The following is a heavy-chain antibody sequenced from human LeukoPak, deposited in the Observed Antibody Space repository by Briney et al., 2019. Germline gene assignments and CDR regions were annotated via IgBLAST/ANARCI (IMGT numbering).Heavy chain of an antibody. J-gene: IGHJ5*02. V-gene: IGHV1-46*01. Sequence: EASVKVSCKASGYTFTSYYMHWVRQAPGQGLEWMVIINPSGGSTSYAQKFQGRVTMTRDTSTSTAYMELRSLRSDDTAVYYCARDRTFSSSAADWFDPWGQGTLVTVSS. D-gene: IGHD6-6*01. CDR3: ARDRTFSSSAADWFDP. CDR2: INPSGGST. CDR1: GYTFTSYY.